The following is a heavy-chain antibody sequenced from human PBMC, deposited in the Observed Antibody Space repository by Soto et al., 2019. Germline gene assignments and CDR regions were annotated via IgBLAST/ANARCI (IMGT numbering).Heavy chain of an antibody. CDR2: SRNKANSYST. J-gene: IGHJ6*02. CDR3: ARGVVVAGQFSGLDV. Sequence: EVQLVESGGGLVQPGGSLRLSRAVSGFTLSDHYIDWVRQAPGKGLEWVGRSRNKANSYSTDYGASVKGRFTISRDXSXNSLYLQMNSLKTEATAVYYCARGVVVAGQFSGLDVWGQGTTVTVSS. D-gene: IGHD2-21*01. V-gene: IGHV3-72*01. CDR1: GFTLSDHY.